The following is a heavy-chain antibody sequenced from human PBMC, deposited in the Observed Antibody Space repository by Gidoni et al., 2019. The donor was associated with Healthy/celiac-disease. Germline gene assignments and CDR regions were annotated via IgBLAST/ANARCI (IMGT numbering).Heavy chain of an antibody. V-gene: IGHV4-39*01. J-gene: IGHJ4*02. Sequence: QLQLQESGPGLVKPSETLSLTCTVSGGSISRSSYYWGWIRQPPGKGLEWIGCIYYSGSTYYTPSLKSRVTISVDTSKNQFSLKLSSVTAADTAVYYCARKTGLYSSGWYFDYWGQGTLVTVSS. CDR1: GGSISRSSYY. CDR2: IYYSGST. CDR3: ARKTGLYSSGWYFDY. D-gene: IGHD6-19*01.